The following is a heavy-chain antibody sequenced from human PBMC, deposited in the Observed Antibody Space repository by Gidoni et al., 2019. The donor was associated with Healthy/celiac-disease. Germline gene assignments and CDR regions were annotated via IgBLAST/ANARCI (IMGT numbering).Heavy chain of an antibody. J-gene: IGHJ4*02. Sequence: IRQPPGKGLEWIGYIYYSGSTNYNPSLKSRVTISVDTSKNQFSLKLSSVTAADTAVYYCAALAAGTGTDYWGQGTLVTVSS. D-gene: IGHD6-13*01. CDR2: IYYSGST. CDR3: AALAAGTGTDY. V-gene: IGHV4-59*01.